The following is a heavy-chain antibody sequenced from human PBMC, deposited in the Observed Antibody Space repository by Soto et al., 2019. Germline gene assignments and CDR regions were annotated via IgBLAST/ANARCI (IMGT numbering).Heavy chain of an antibody. CDR1: GGSISGYY. J-gene: IGHJ4*02. CDR3: ARGDGGYSYEIDY. Sequence: SETLSLTCAVYGGSISGYYWSWIRQPPGKGLEWIGEINHSGSTNYNPSLKSRVTISVDTSKNQLSLKLSSVTAADTAVYYCARGDGGYSYEIDYWGQGTLVTVSS. D-gene: IGHD5-18*01. CDR2: INHSGST. V-gene: IGHV4-34*01.